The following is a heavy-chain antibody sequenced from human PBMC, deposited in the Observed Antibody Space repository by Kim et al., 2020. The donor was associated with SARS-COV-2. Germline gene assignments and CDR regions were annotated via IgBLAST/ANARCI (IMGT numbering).Heavy chain of an antibody. CDR3: AKSAPGPFYDILTGDLTPYFDY. CDR1: GFTFSSYG. J-gene: IGHJ4*02. CDR2: ISYDGSNK. V-gene: IGHV3-30*18. Sequence: GGSLRLSCAASGFTFSSYGMHWVRQAPGKGLEWVAVISYDGSNKYYADSVKGRFTISRDNSKNTLYLQMNSLRAEDTAVYYCAKSAPGPFYDILTGDLTPYFDYWGQGTLVTVSS. D-gene: IGHD3-9*01.